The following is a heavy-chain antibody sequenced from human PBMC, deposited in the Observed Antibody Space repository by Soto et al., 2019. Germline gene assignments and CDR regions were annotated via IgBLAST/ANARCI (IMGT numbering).Heavy chain of an antibody. V-gene: IGHV3-30-3*01. D-gene: IGHD1-26*01. CDR3: AREGELRSRATACDY. J-gene: IGHJ4*02. Sequence: QVQLVESGGGVVQPGRSLRLSCAASGFTFSSYAMHWVRQAPGKGLEWVAVISYDGSNKYYADSVKGRFTISRDNSKNTLYLQMNSLSAEDTAVYYCAREGELRSRATACDYWGQGTLVTVSS. CDR2: ISYDGSNK. CDR1: GFTFSSYA.